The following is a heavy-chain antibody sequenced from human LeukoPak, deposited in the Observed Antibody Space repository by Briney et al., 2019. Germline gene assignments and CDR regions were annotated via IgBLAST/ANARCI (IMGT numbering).Heavy chain of an antibody. CDR3: ARDGPQPGLYFDY. V-gene: IGHV3-7*01. CDR2: IKQDGSDK. CDR1: RFIFRDYL. J-gene: IGHJ4*02. Sequence: GWCLTLSCAASRFIFRDYLMNWVGQAPAKGLGWVASIKQDGSDKYYVASVKGRFTISRDNAKNSLYLQMNSLRVEDTAVYYCARDGPQPGLYFDYWGRGTLVAVSS. D-gene: IGHD2-8*02.